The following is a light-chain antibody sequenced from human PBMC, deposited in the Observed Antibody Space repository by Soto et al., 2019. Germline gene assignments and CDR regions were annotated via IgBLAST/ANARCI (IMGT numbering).Light chain of an antibody. V-gene: IGLV2-14*01. CDR1: SSDVGGYSY. J-gene: IGLJ2*01. Sequence: QSALTQPDSVSGSPGQSITISCTGTSSDVGGYSYVSWYQQHPGKAPKLMIYDVSTRPSVVSNRFSGSKSGNTAYLTISGLQAEDEADYYCTSYTTSITLVFGGGTKLTVL. CDR2: DVS. CDR3: TSYTTSITLV.